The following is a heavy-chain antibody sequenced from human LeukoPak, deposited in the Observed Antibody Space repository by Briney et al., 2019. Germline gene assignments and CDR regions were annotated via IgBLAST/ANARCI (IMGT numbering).Heavy chain of an antibody. CDR1: GYSFTSYW. Sequence: GESLKISCKGSGYSFTSYWIGWVRQMPGKGLGWMGIIYPGDSDTRYSPSFQGQVTISADKSISTAYLQWSSLKASDTAMYYCARHADIAAAGVAFDIWGQGTMVTVSS. CDR3: ARHADIAAAGVAFDI. J-gene: IGHJ3*02. D-gene: IGHD6-13*01. CDR2: IYPGDSDT. V-gene: IGHV5-51*01.